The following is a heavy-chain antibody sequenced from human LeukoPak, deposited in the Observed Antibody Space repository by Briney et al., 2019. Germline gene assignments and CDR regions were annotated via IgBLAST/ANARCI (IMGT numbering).Heavy chain of an antibody. CDR3: ARERGRDWLSTPGPYYFDY. D-gene: IGHD3/OR15-3a*01. V-gene: IGHV4-39*07. CDR1: GGSISSSSYY. J-gene: IGHJ4*02. CDR2: IYHSGST. Sequence: PSETLSLTCTVSGGSISSSSYYWGWIRQPPGKGLEGIGSIYHSGSTYYNPSLKSRVTISVDTSKNQFSLKLSSVTAADTAVYYCARERGRDWLSTPGPYYFDYWGQGTLVTVSS.